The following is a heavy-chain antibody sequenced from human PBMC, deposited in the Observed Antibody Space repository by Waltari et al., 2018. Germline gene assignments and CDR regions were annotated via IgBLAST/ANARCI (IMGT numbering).Heavy chain of an antibody. CDR2: IKQDGSEK. CDR1: GFTFSSYW. Sequence: EVQLVESGGGLVQPGGSLRLSCAASGFTFSSYWMSWVRQAPGKGLEWVANIKQDGSEKYDVDSVKGRFTISRDNAKNSLYLQMNSLRAEDTAVYYCAREVYDYVWGSYRYDYWGQGTLVTVSS. J-gene: IGHJ4*02. CDR3: AREVYDYVWGSYRYDY. D-gene: IGHD3-16*02. V-gene: IGHV3-7*03.